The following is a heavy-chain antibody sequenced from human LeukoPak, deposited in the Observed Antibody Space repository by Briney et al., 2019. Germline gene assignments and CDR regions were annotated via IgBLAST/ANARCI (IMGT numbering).Heavy chain of an antibody. Sequence: SETLSLTCAVSGYSISSGYYWGWIRQPPGKGLEWIGSIYHSGSTYYNPSLKSRVTISVDTSKNQFSLKLSSVTAADTAVYYFARPLSSTREGGGAFDIWGQGTMVTVSS. CDR2: IYHSGST. V-gene: IGHV4-38-2*01. D-gene: IGHD2-2*01. CDR1: GYSISSGYY. CDR3: ARPLSSTREGGGAFDI. J-gene: IGHJ3*02.